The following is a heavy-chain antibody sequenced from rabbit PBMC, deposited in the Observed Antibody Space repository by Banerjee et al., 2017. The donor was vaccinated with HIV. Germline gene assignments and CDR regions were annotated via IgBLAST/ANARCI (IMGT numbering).Heavy chain of an antibody. J-gene: IGHJ4*01. D-gene: IGHD4-1*01. Sequence: QEQLVESGGGLVKPEGSLTLTCTASGFSLSNKYVMCWVRQAPGKGLEWIGCIYTGSSGSTYYASWAKGRFTISKTSSTTVTLQMTSLTAADTATYFCARDLAGVIGWNFNLWGPGTLVTVS. CDR3: ARDLAGVIGWNFNL. CDR1: GFSLSNKYV. V-gene: IGHV1S45*01. CDR2: IYTGSSGST.